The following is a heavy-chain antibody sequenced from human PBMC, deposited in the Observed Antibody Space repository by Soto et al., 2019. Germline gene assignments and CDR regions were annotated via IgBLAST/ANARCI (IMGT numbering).Heavy chain of an antibody. Sequence: SLRLSCAASGFTFSSYAMSWVRQAPGKGLEWVSTISGSGGGTYYADSMKGRFTISRDNSKNTLYLQMYSLRVEDTAAYYCARESDHWGQGTLVTVSS. CDR2: ISGSGGGT. CDR3: ARESDH. J-gene: IGHJ4*02. V-gene: IGHV3-23*01. CDR1: GFTFSSYA.